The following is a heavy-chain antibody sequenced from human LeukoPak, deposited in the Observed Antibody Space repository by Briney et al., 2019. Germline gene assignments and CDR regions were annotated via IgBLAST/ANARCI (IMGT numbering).Heavy chain of an antibody. Sequence: ASVKVSCKASGGTFSSYAISWVRQAPGQGLEWMGRIIPILGIANYAQKFQGRVTITTDESTSTAYMELSSLRFEDTAVYYCASDGAYQPPRYWGQGTLVTVSS. D-gene: IGHD2-2*01. CDR2: IIPILGIA. J-gene: IGHJ4*02. CDR3: ASDGAYQPPRY. CDR1: GGTFSSYA. V-gene: IGHV1-69*04.